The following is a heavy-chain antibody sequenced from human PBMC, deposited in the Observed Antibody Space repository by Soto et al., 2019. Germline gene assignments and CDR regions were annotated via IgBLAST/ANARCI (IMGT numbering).Heavy chain of an antibody. CDR1: GGTFSSYT. V-gene: IGHV1-69*02. J-gene: IGHJ4*02. Sequence: QVQLVQSGAEVKKPGSSVRVSCTPSGGTFSSYTISWVRQAPGQGLEWMGRIVPITGMTRYAQKFQGRLTITAVTSTTTAYLELGSLTSEDSAVYFCSRGVASLVDSWGQGTQVTVSS. D-gene: IGHD2-15*01. CDR2: IVPITGMT. CDR3: SRGVASLVDS.